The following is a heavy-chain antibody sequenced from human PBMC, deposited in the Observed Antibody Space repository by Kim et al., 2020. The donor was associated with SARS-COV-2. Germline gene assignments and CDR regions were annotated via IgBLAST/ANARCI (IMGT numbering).Heavy chain of an antibody. Sequence: SETLSLTCAVYGGSFSGYYWSWIRQPPGKGLEWIGEINHSGSTNYNPSLKSRVTISVDTSKNQFSLKLSSVTAADTAVYYCARVEFRGITMVRGVPKRWFDPWGQGTLVTVSS. CDR2: INHSGST. CDR1: GGSFSGYY. CDR3: ARVEFRGITMVRGVPKRWFDP. V-gene: IGHV4-34*01. J-gene: IGHJ5*02. D-gene: IGHD3-10*01.